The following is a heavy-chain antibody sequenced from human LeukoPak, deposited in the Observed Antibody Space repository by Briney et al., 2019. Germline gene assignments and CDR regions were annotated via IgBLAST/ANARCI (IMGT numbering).Heavy chain of an antibody. CDR3: ARDQSYDSSVGVLGVAKGYYFDY. CDR2: IKRDGSEK. D-gene: IGHD3-22*01. V-gene: IGHV3-7*01. J-gene: IGHJ4*02. Sequence: EGSLRLSCAASGFTFSSYWMSWVRQAPGKGLEWVANIKRDGSEKYYVDSVKGRFTISRDNAKNSLYLQMNSLRAEDTAVYYCARDQSYDSSVGVLGVAKGYYFDYWGQGTLVTVSS. CDR1: GFTFSSYW.